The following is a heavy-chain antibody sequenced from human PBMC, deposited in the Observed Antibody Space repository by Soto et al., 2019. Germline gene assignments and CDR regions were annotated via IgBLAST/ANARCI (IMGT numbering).Heavy chain of an antibody. D-gene: IGHD6-19*01. Sequence: SETLSLTCTVSGGSISSYYWSWIRQPPGKGLEWIGYIYYSGSTNYNPSLKSRVTMSVDTSKNQFSLKLSSVTAADTAVYYCARGHTTGWYSHYWGQGTLVTVSS. V-gene: IGHV4-59*01. CDR2: IYYSGST. CDR1: GGSISSYY. CDR3: ARGHTTGWYSHY. J-gene: IGHJ4*02.